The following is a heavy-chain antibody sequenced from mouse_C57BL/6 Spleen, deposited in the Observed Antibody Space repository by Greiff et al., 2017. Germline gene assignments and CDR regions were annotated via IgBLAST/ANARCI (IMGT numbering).Heavy chain of an antibody. D-gene: IGHD1-1*01. CDR1: GFSLSTFGMG. CDR2: IWWDDDK. CDR3: ARMGLLRYQEVWYFDV. V-gene: IGHV8-8*01. Sequence: QVQLKESGPGILQPSQTLSLTCSFSGFSLSTFGMGVGWIRQPSGKGLEWLAHIWWDDDKYYNPALKSRLTISKDTSKNQVFLKIANVDTADTATYYCARMGLLRYQEVWYFDVWGTGTTVTVSS. J-gene: IGHJ1*03.